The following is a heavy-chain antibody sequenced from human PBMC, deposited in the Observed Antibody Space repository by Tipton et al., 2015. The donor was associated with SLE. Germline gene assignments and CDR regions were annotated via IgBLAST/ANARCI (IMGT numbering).Heavy chain of an antibody. CDR1: GFTFSSYG. D-gene: IGHD3-10*01. CDR3: AKGPDGFTMVRGASNWYFDL. CDR2: IWYDGSNK. Sequence: QLVQSGGGVVQPGRSLRLSCAASGFTFSSYGMHWVRQAPGKGLEWVAVIWYDGSNKYYADSVKGRFTISRDNSKNTLYLQMNSLRAEDTAVYYCAKGPDGFTMVRGASNWYFDLWGRGTLVTVSS. V-gene: IGHV3-30*18. J-gene: IGHJ2*01.